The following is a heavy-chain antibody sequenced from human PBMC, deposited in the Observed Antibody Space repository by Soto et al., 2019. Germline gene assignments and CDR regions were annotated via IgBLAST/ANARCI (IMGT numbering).Heavy chain of an antibody. J-gene: IGHJ5*02. CDR2: ISAYNGNT. V-gene: IGHV1-18*04. Sequence: ASVKVSFKASGYTFTSYCMSWVREAPGQGLECMGWISAYNGNTNYAQKLQGRVTMTTDTSTSTAYMELRSLRSDDTAVYYCARDRRCSSTSCYTFGNWFDPWGQGTLVTVSS. D-gene: IGHD2-2*02. CDR1: GYTFTSYC. CDR3: ARDRRCSSTSCYTFGNWFDP.